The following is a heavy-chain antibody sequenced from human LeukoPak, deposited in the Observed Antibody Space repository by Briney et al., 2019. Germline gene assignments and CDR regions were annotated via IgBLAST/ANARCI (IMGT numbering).Heavy chain of an antibody. CDR1: GYTFTSYY. J-gene: IGHJ4*02. CDR3: ARASSSWYFTSFDY. CDR2: INAGNGNT. D-gene: IGHD6-13*01. Sequence: ASVKVSCKASGYTFTSYYMHWVRQAPGQRLEWMGWINAGNGNTKYSQKFQGRVTITRDTSASTAYMELSSLRSEDTAVYYCARASSSWYFTSFDYWGQGTLVTVSS. V-gene: IGHV1-3*01.